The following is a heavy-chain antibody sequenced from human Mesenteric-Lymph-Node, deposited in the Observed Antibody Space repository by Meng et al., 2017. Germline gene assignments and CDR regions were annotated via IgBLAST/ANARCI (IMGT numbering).Heavy chain of an antibody. CDR3: ARGPRGQLVRRLDYYYYGMDV. Sequence: ASVKVSCKVSGYTLTELSMHWVRQAPGKGLEWMGGFDPEDGETIYAQKFQGRVTMTEDTSTDTAYMELSSLRSEDTAVYYCARGPRGQLVRRLDYYYYGMDVWGQGTTVTVSS. CDR2: FDPEDGET. V-gene: IGHV1-24*01. D-gene: IGHD6-13*01. J-gene: IGHJ6*02. CDR1: GYTLTELS.